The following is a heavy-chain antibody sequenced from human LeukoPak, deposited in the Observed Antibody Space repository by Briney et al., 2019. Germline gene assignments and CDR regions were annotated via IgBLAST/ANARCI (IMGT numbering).Heavy chain of an antibody. CDR2: IWYDGSNK. D-gene: IGHD3-22*01. V-gene: IGHV3-33*06. Sequence: SGRSLRLSCAASGFTFSSYGMHWVRQAPGKGLEWVAVIWYDGSNKYYVDSVKGRFTISRDNSKNTLYLQMNSLRAEDTAVYYCAKDRSVELVVVITDAFDIWGQGTMVTVSS. J-gene: IGHJ3*02. CDR3: AKDRSVELVVVITDAFDI. CDR1: GFTFSSYG.